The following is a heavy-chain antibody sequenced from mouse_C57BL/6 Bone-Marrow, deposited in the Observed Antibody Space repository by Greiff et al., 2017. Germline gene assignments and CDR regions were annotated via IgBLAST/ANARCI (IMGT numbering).Heavy chain of an antibody. V-gene: IGHV5-15*01. CDR2: ISHLAYSI. CDR3: SRSFYGYFYFDY. Sequence: VQLKESGGGLVQPGGSLKLSCAASGFSFSDSGMAWVRQAPRKGPEWVAFISHLAYSIYYADTVTGRFTISRENAKNTLYLEMSSLRSEDTAMYYCSRSFYGYFYFDYWCQGTTLTVSS. CDR1: GFSFSDSG. D-gene: IGHD2-2*01. J-gene: IGHJ2*01.